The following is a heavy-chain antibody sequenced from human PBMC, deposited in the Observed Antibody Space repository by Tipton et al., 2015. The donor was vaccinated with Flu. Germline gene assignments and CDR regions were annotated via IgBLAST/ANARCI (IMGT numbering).Heavy chain of an antibody. D-gene: IGHD5-24*01. CDR3: MARAGKERNY. CDR1: GESISNDDYY. CDR2: VHSTGTT. V-gene: IGHV4-31*07. Sequence: TLSLTCSVSGESISNDDYYWSWIRQFPDTGLEWMGYVHSTGTTHYNPSVEGRLTMSRDSSKNQFFLLLHSMTAADAAVYYGMARAGKERNYWGRGAQVTVSS. J-gene: IGHJ4*02.